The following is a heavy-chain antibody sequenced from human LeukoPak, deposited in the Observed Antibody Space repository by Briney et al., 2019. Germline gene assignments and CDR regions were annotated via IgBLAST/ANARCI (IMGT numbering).Heavy chain of an antibody. D-gene: IGHD6-19*01. V-gene: IGHV4-34*01. J-gene: IGHJ6*03. CDR2: INHSGST. CDR3: ARGGWRLAEVV. CDR1: GGSFSGYY. Sequence: SETLSLTCTVYGGSFSGYYWSWIRQPPGKGLEWIGEINHSGSTNYNPSLKSRVTISVDTSKNQFSLKLSSVTAADTAVYYCARGGWRLAEVVWGKGSTVTVS.